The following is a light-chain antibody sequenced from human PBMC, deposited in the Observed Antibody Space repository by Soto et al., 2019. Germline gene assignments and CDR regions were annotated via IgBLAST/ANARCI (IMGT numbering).Light chain of an antibody. CDR2: GAS. CDR3: QQYGSSPIT. CDR1: QSVSSN. Sequence: EIVMTQSPATLSVSPGERATLSCRASQSVSSNLAWYQQKPVQAPRLLIYGASSRATGIPDRFSGSGSGTDFPLTISRLEPEDFAVYYCQQYGSSPITFGQGTRLEIK. V-gene: IGKV3-20*01. J-gene: IGKJ5*01.